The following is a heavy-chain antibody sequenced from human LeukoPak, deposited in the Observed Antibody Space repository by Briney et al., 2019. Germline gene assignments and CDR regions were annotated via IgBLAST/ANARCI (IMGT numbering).Heavy chain of an antibody. CDR3: ARARGYSYAYDY. CDR1: GGSISSYY. D-gene: IGHD5-18*01. CDR2: IYYSGST. Sequence: SETLSLTCTVSGGSISSYYWSWIRQPPGKGLEWIGYIYYSGSTNYNPSLKSRVTISVDTSKNQFSLKLSSVTAADTAIYYCARARGYSYAYDYWGQGTLVTVSS. V-gene: IGHV4-59*01. J-gene: IGHJ4*02.